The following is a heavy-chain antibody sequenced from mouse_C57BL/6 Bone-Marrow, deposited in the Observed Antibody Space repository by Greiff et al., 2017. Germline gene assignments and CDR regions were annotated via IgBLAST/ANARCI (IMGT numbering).Heavy chain of an antibody. D-gene: IGHD2-1*01. Sequence: QVQLQQPGAELVKPGASVKLSCKASGYTFTSYCMHWVKQRPGQGLEWIGMIHPNSGSTNYNEKFKSKATLTVDKSSSTAYMQLSSLTSEDSAVYYCVRGNYDAMDYWGQGTSVTVSS. CDR3: VRGNYDAMDY. CDR1: GYTFTSYC. CDR2: IHPNSGST. V-gene: IGHV1-64*01. J-gene: IGHJ4*01.